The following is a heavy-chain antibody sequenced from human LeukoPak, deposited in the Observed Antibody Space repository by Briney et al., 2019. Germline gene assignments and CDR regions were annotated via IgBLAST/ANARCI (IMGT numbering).Heavy chain of an antibody. J-gene: IGHJ4*02. V-gene: IGHV3-9*01. CDR1: GFTFDDYA. D-gene: IGHD5-12*01. CDR3: AREGRVSGYDFDC. CDR2: ISWNSGSI. Sequence: GRSLRLSCAASGFTFDDYAMHWVRQAPGKGLEWVSGISWNSGSIGYADSVKGRFTISRDNAKNSLYLQMNSLRVEDTALYYCAREGRVSGYDFDCWGQGTLVTVSS.